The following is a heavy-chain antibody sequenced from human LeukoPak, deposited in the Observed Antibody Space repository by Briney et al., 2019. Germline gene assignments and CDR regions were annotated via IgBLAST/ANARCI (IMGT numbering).Heavy chain of an antibody. CDR1: GYTFTGYY. J-gene: IGHJ4*02. V-gene: IGHV1-46*01. D-gene: IGHD2-15*01. CDR2: INPSGGSA. Sequence: GAPVKVSCKASGYTFTGYYMHWVRQAPGQGLEWMGIINPSGGSASYAQKFQGRVTMTRDMSTSTVYMELSSLRSEDTAVYYCARETDRYDYWGQGTLVTVSS. CDR3: ARETDRYDY.